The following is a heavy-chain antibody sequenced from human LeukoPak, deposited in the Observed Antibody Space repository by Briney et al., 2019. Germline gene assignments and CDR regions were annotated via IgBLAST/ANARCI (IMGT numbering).Heavy chain of an antibody. V-gene: IGHV1-2*02. CDR2: FNPKSGGT. CDR3: ARAGYDFWSGYSSLGY. D-gene: IGHD3-3*01. CDR1: GYTFTGYC. Sequence: ASVKVSCKASGYTFTGYCMHWVRQAPGQGLEWMGWFNPKSGGTNYAQKFQGRVTMTRDTSISTAYMEVSRLRYDDTAVYYCARAGYDFWSGYSSLGYWGQGTLVTVSS. J-gene: IGHJ4*02.